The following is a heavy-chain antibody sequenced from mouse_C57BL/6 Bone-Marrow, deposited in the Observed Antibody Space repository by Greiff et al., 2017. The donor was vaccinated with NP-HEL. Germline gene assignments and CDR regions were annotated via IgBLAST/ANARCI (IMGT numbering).Heavy chain of an antibody. V-gene: IGHV2-2*01. CDR3: ARGGNYEGYYYAMDY. J-gene: IGHJ4*01. CDR2: IWSGGST. Sequence: QVQLQQSGPGLVQPSQSLSITCTVSGFSLTSYGVHWVRQSPGKGLEWLGVIWSGGSTDYNAAFISRLSISKDNSKSQVLVKMNSLQADDTAIYYCARGGNYEGYYYAMDYWGQGTSVTVSS. D-gene: IGHD2-1*01. CDR1: GFSLTSYG.